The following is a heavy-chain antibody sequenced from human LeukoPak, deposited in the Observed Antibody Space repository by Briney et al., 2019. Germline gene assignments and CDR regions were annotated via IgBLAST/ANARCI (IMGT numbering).Heavy chain of an antibody. V-gene: IGHV3-30*02. Sequence: GGSLRLSCAASGFTFSSYGMHWVRQAPGKGLEWVAFIWYDGSNKYYADSVKGRFTISRDNSKNTLYLQMNSLRAEDTAVYYCAKDRGSYYFDYWGQGTLVTVSS. J-gene: IGHJ4*02. CDR3: AKDRGSYYFDY. CDR2: IWYDGSNK. D-gene: IGHD1-26*01. CDR1: GFTFSSYG.